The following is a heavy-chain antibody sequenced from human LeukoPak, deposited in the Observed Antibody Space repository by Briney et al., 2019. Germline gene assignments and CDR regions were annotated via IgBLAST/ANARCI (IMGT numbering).Heavy chain of an antibody. D-gene: IGHD6-19*01. CDR2: IYPGDSDT. V-gene: IGHV5-51*01. CDR3: ASAVSGTTWFDP. J-gene: IGHJ5*02. Sequence: PGEALKISCKGSGYSFNTYWIGWVRQMPGKGLEWMGIIYPGDSDTRYSPSFQGQITISADKSISTAYLQWSSLKVSDSAMYYCASAVSGTTWFDPWGQGTLVTVSS. CDR1: GYSFNTYW.